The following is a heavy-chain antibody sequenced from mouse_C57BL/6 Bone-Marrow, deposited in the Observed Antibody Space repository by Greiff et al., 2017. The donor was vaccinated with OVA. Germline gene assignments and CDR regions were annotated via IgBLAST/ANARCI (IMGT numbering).Heavy chain of an antibody. J-gene: IGHJ4*01. Sequence: EVQGVESGGGLVQPGGSMKLSCAASGFTFSDAWMDWVRQSPEKGLEWVAEIRNKANNHATYYAESVKGRFTISRDDSKSSVYLQMNSLRAEDTGIYYCTRIYYGNYGAMDYWGQGTSVTVSS. CDR1: GFTFSDAW. CDR2: IRNKANNHAT. CDR3: TRIYYGNYGAMDY. D-gene: IGHD2-1*01. V-gene: IGHV6-6*01.